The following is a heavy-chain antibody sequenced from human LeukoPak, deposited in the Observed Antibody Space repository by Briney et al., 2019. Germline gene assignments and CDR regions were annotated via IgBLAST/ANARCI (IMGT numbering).Heavy chain of an antibody. Sequence: ASVKVSCKASGGTFSSYAISWVRQAPGQGLEWMGGIIPIFGTANYAQKFQGRVTMTRDTSTSTVYMELSSLRSEDTAVYYCARAAGYKNAFDIWGQGTMVTVSS. CDR1: GGTFSSYA. D-gene: IGHD5-24*01. CDR3: ARAAGYKNAFDI. V-gene: IGHV1-69*05. J-gene: IGHJ3*02. CDR2: IIPIFGTA.